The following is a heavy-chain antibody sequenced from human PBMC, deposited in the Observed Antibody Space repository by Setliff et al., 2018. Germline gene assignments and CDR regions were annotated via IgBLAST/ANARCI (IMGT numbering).Heavy chain of an antibody. CDR2: ISGSSSDI. CDR3: ARAVTIFGVVTPIYFYYMDV. V-gene: IGHV3-21*01. J-gene: IGHJ6*03. CDR1: GFIFKNYI. D-gene: IGHD3-3*01. Sequence: SGGSLRLSCAASGFIFKNYIMTWVRQAPGKGLEWVASISGSSSDIYYADSVKGRFSISRGNAKNSLYLQMNSLRAEDTALFYCARAVTIFGVVTPIYFYYMDVWGKGTTVTVSS.